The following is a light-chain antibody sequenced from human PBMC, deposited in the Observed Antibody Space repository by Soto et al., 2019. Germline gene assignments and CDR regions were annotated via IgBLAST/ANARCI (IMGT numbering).Light chain of an antibody. CDR2: END. CDR1: SSNIGNYY. CDR3: GTWDSSLSIFV. J-gene: IGLJ1*01. Sequence: QSVLTQPPSASAAPGQKVTMSCYGCSSNIGNYYVSWQQQLPGTAPKLLIYENDKRPSGIPDRFSGSKSGTSATLGITGLQTGDEADYYCGTWDSSLSIFVFGNGTKVTVL. V-gene: IGLV1-51*02.